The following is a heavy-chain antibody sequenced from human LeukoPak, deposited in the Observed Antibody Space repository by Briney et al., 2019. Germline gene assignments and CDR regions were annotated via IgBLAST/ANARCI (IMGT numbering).Heavy chain of an antibody. Sequence: GGSLRLSCSASGFTFSSYAMSWVRQAPGKGLEWVSLIRGSGGSTYYADSVKGRFTISRDNAKNTLYLQMNSLRAEDTAVYYCARGPEYFDWLLNYWGQGTLVTVSS. D-gene: IGHD3-9*01. V-gene: IGHV3-23*01. CDR3: ARGPEYFDWLLNY. J-gene: IGHJ4*02. CDR1: GFTFSSYA. CDR2: IRGSGGST.